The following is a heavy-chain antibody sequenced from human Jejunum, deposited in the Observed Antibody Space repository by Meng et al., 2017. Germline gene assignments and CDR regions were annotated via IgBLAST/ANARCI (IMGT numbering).Heavy chain of an antibody. J-gene: IGHJ4*02. CDR1: GGSVSSGNYY. CDR2: IYYSGST. D-gene: IGHD6-6*01. CDR3: AHSSSSSSFGFDY. V-gene: IGHV4-61*01. Sequence: QAQVQEPGPGLVMASETLSLTCTFSGGSVSSGNYYWSWIRQPPGQGLEWIGYIYYSGSTNYNPSLKSRVTISIDTAKNQVSLKVSSVTAADTAVYYCAHSSSSSSFGFDYWGQGTLVTVSS.